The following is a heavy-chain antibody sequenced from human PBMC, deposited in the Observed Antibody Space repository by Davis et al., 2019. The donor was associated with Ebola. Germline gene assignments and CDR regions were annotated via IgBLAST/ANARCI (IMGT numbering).Heavy chain of an antibody. Sequence: GESLKISCAASGFTFSSYSMNWVRQAPGKGLEWVSSISSSSSYIYYADSVKGRFTISRDNAKNSLYLQMNSLRAEDTAVYYCAKDLGWLDYGMDVWGQGTTVTVSS. D-gene: IGHD3-3*01. CDR2: ISSSSSYI. CDR1: GFTFSSYS. J-gene: IGHJ6*02. V-gene: IGHV3-21*01. CDR3: AKDLGWLDYGMDV.